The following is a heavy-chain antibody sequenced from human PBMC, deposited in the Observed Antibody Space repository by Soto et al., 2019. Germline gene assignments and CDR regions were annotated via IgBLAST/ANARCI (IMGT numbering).Heavy chain of an antibody. Sequence: ASVKVSCKASGYTFTSHYIYWVRQAPGEGLEWMGLINPSDYSTLYARNFQGRVTMTRDTSTSTVYMELSSLRFEDTAVYYCARGSTTVVTPNWFDPWGQGTLVTVSS. J-gene: IGHJ5*02. CDR3: ARGSTTVVTPNWFDP. CDR1: GYTFTSHY. D-gene: IGHD4-17*01. V-gene: IGHV1-46*01. CDR2: INPSDYST.